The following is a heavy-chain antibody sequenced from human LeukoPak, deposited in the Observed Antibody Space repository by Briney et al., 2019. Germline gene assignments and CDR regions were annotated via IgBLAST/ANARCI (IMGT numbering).Heavy chain of an antibody. J-gene: IGHJ3*02. CDR1: GGSISNYY. Sequence: SETLSLTCTVSGGSISNYYLNWIRQPPGKGLEWIGYIYYSGSTHYNPSLKSRVTMSVDTSKNQFSLKLSSVTAADTAVYYCAGEVTAFRSSAFDIWGQGTMVTVSP. CDR2: IYYSGST. CDR3: AGEVTAFRSSAFDI. D-gene: IGHD2-21*02. V-gene: IGHV4-59*01.